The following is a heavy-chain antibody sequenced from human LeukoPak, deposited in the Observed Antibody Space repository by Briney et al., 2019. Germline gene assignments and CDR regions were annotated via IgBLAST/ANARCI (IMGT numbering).Heavy chain of an antibody. V-gene: IGHV3-11*01. Sequence: GESLRLSCAASGFTFSDYYMSWIRQAPGKGLEWVSYISNSGSSIYYADSVKGRFTISRDSAKNSLYLQMNSLRAEDTAVYYCARGDFRNYYGMDVWGQGTTVTVSS. CDR3: ARGDFRNYYGMDV. CDR2: ISNSGSSI. CDR1: GFTFSDYY. J-gene: IGHJ6*02. D-gene: IGHD3-3*01.